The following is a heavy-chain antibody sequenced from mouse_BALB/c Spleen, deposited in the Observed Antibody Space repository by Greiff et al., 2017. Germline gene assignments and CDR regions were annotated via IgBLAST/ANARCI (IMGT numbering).Heavy chain of an antibody. D-gene: IGHD2-3*01. Sequence: VQLQQSGPELVKPGASVKISCKASGYTFTDYNMHWVKQSHGKSLEWIGYIYPYNGGTGYNQKFKSKATLTVDNSSSTAYMELRSLTSEDSAVYYCTTGVYDGYPPFAYWGQGTLVTVSA. CDR2: IYPYNGGT. CDR3: TTGVYDGYPPFAY. CDR1: GYTFTDYN. J-gene: IGHJ3*01. V-gene: IGHV1S29*02.